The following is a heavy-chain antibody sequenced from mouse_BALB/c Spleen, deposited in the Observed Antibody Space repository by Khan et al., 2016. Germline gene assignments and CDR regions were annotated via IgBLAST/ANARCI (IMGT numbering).Heavy chain of an antibody. V-gene: IGHV3-8*02. Sequence: EVQLQESGPSLVKLSQTLSLTCSVTGHSTTSGYWNWIRKFPGNKLEYLGYISHSGSTYYNPSLTSRISFTRYTSKNQYYLQLNSVTTEDTATYFCSEYDGGTEVRGMDYWGQGTSVTVSS. CDR1: GHSTTSGY. D-gene: IGHD1-1*02. CDR3: SEYDGGTEVRGMDY. J-gene: IGHJ4*01. CDR2: ISHSGST.